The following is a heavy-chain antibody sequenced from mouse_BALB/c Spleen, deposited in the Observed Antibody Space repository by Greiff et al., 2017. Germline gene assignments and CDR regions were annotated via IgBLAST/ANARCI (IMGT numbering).Heavy chain of an antibody. CDR1: GFTFSSYT. J-gene: IGHJ3*01. V-gene: IGHV5-6-4*01. D-gene: IGHD1-1*01. Sequence: EVKVVESGGGLVKPGGSLKLSCAASGFTFSSYTMSWVRQTPEKRLEWVATISSGGSYTYYPDSVKGRFTISRDNAKNTLYLQMSSLKSEDTAMYYCTRERDLLRFAYWGQGTLVTVSA. CDR2: ISSGGSYT. CDR3: TRERDLLRFAY.